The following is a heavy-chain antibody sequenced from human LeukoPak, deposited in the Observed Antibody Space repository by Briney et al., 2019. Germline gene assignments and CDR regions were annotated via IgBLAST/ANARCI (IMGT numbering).Heavy chain of an antibody. V-gene: IGHV3-30*18. Sequence: GGSLRPSCAASGFTFSSYGMHWVRQAPGKGLEWVSVISYDGSNKYYADSVKGRFTISRDNSKNTLYLQMNSLRAEDTAVYYCAKQRPYYGSGSCLYFDYWGQGTLVTVSS. CDR2: ISYDGSNK. CDR3: AKQRPYYGSGSCLYFDY. J-gene: IGHJ4*02. D-gene: IGHD3-10*01. CDR1: GFTFSSYG.